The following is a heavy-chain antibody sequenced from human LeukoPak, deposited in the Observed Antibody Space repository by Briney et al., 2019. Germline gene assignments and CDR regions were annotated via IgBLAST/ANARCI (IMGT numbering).Heavy chain of an antibody. V-gene: IGHV1-46*01. CDR1: GYSFTSNY. Sequence: ASVKVSCKASGYSFTSNYRHWVRQAPGQVLEWMGMIYPRDGSTSYAQKFQGRVTVTRDTSTSTVHMELSGLRSEDTAVYYCARDQEAFDYWGQGTLVTVSS. J-gene: IGHJ4*02. CDR2: IYPRDGST. CDR3: ARDQEAFDY.